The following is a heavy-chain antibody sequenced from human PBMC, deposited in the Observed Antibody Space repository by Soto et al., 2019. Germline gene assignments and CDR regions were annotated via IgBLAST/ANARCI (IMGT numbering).Heavy chain of an antibody. CDR3: ARSQGSSTSLELYYYYYYGMDV. D-gene: IGHD2-2*01. CDR2: IIPNPGTA. Sequence: QVQLVQSGAEVKKPGSSVKVSCKASGGTFGSYAISWVRQAPGQGLEWMGGIIPNPGTANYAQKFQGRVTIAADESTSTAYMELRSLRSEDTSVYYCARSQGSSTSLELYYYYYYGMDVWGQGTTVTVSS. CDR1: GGTFGSYA. J-gene: IGHJ6*02. V-gene: IGHV1-69*01.